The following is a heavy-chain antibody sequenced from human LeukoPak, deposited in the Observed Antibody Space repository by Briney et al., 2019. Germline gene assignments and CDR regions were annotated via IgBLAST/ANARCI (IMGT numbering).Heavy chain of an antibody. CDR1: GYTFTTYA. CDR3: AKSPIRGVVTN. V-gene: IGHV3-23*01. CDR2: ISGSGGST. Sequence: PGGSLRLSCAASGYTFTTYAMSWVRQAPGKGLEWVSAISGSGGSTYYADSVKGRFTISRDNSKNTLYLQMNSLRAEDTAVYYCAKSPIRGVVTNWGQGTLVTVSS. J-gene: IGHJ4*02. D-gene: IGHD3-10*01.